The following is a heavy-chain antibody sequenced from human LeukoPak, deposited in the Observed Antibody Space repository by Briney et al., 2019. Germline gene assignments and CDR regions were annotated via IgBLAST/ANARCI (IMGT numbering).Heavy chain of an antibody. CDR2: IYYSGST. CDR3: ARVDGSSAVDY. Sequence: PSETLSLTCTVSGGSISSSSYYWSWIRQPPGKGLEWIGYIYYSGSTYYNPSLKSRVTISVDTSKNQFSLKLSSVTAADTAVYYCARVDGSSAVDYWGQGTLVTVSS. J-gene: IGHJ4*02. CDR1: GGSISSSSYY. D-gene: IGHD3-22*01. V-gene: IGHV4-30-4*01.